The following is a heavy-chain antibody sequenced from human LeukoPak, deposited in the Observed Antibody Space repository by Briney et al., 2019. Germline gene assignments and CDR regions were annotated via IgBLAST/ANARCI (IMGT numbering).Heavy chain of an antibody. D-gene: IGHD5-18*01. CDR2: ISSSSSYI. CDR1: GFTFSSYS. Sequence: GGSLRLSCAASGFTFSSYSMNWVRQAPGKGLEWVSSISSSSSYIYYADSVKGRFTISRDNAKNSLYLQMNSLRAEDTAVYYCARDQQLWNYPMSWFDPWGQGTLVTVSS. CDR3: ARDQQLWNYPMSWFDP. V-gene: IGHV3-21*01. J-gene: IGHJ5*02.